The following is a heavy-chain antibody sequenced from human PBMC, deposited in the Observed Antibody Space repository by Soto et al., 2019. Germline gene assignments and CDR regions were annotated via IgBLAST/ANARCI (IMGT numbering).Heavy chain of an antibody. CDR3: ARSSPYSSSWNMGFDP. Sequence: EVQLVESGGGLVKPGGSLRLSCAASGFTFSSYSMNWVHQAPGKGLEWVSSISSSSSYIYYADSVKGRFTISRDNAKNSLYLQMNSLRAEDTAVYYCARSSPYSSSWNMGFDPWGQGTLLTVSS. J-gene: IGHJ5*02. D-gene: IGHD6-13*01. CDR1: GFTFSSYS. V-gene: IGHV3-21*01. CDR2: ISSSSSYI.